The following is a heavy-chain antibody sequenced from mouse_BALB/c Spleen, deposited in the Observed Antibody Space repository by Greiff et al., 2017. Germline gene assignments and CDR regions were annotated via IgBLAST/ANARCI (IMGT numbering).Heavy chain of an antibody. V-gene: IGHV2-2*02. D-gene: IGHD1-2*01. CDR1: GFSLTSYG. CDR2: IWSGGST. CDR3: ASSPYYGYGEWYFDV. Sequence: VKLQESGPGLVQPSQSLSITCTVSGFSLTSYGVHWVRQSPGKGLEWLGVIWSGGSTDYNAAFISRLSISKDNSKSQVFFKMNSLQANDTAIYYCASSPYYGYGEWYFDVWGAGTTVTVSS. J-gene: IGHJ1*01.